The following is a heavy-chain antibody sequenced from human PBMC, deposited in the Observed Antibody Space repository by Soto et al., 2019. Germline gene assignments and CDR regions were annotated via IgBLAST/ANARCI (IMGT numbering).Heavy chain of an antibody. CDR2: IIPILGIA. Sequence: GASVKVSCKASGGTFSSYTISWVRQAPGQGLEWMGRIIPILGIANYAQKFQGRVTITADKSTSTAYMELSSLRSEDTAVYYCARDSPILTGSHPHYGMDVWGQGTTVTVSS. CDR1: GGTFSSYT. CDR3: ARDSPILTGSHPHYGMDV. D-gene: IGHD3-9*01. J-gene: IGHJ6*02. V-gene: IGHV1-69*04.